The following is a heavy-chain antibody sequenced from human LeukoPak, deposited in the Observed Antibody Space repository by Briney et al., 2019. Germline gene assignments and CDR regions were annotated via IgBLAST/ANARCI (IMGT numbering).Heavy chain of an antibody. CDR2: VDHTGST. CDR1: NDSITMYY. CDR3: ARGRVSSSTWYSTYYYYFYMDV. Sequence: SETLSLTCTVSNDSITMYYWTWMRQPPGKGLEWIGYVDHTGSTKFNPSLNGRVSISRDTTKNLFSLRLRSVTAADAAVYFCARGRVSSSTWYSTYYYYFYMDVWGKGTTVTVSS. V-gene: IGHV4-59*01. J-gene: IGHJ6*03. D-gene: IGHD1-1*01.